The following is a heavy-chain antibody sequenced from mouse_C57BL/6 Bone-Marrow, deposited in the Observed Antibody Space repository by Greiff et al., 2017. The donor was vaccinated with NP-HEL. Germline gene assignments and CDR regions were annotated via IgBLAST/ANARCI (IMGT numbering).Heavy chain of an antibody. CDR2: IYPGDGDT. CDR3: RYSSYRGYYFDY. Sequence: VQLVESGPELVKPGASVKISCKASGYAFSSSWMNWVKQRPGKGLEWIGRIYPGDGDTNYNGKFKGKATLTADKSSSTAYMQLSSLTSEDSAVYFCRYSSYRGYYFDYWGQGTTLTVSS. D-gene: IGHD2-5*01. J-gene: IGHJ2*01. CDR1: GYAFSSSW. V-gene: IGHV1-82*01.